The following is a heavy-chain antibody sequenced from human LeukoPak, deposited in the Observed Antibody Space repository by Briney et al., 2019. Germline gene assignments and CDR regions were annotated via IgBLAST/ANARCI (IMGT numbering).Heavy chain of an antibody. V-gene: IGHV3-30*04. Sequence: SGRSLRLSCAASGFTFSSYAMHWVRQAPGKGLEWVAVISYDGSNKYYADSVKGRFTISRDNSKNTLYLQMNSLRAEDTALYYCARVGQQLEIDYWGQGTLVTVSS. CDR2: ISYDGSNK. CDR3: ARVGQQLEIDY. J-gene: IGHJ4*02. CDR1: GFTFSSYA. D-gene: IGHD6-13*01.